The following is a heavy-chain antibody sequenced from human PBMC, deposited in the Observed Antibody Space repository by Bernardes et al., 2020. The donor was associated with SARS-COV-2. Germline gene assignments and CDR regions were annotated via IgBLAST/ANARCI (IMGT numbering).Heavy chain of an antibody. CDR1: GDSITSRNW. CDR2: IFHSGSA. D-gene: IGHD4-17*01. Sequence: SETLSLTCSISGDSITSRNWWSWVRQPPGKGLEWIGEIFHSGSANYKPSLQSRVTISVDKPRNQVSLKLTSVTAADTAVYYCARNRDDSGDRSPFDYWGQGTPVTVSS. CDR3: ARNRDDSGDRSPFDY. J-gene: IGHJ4*02. V-gene: IGHV4-4*02.